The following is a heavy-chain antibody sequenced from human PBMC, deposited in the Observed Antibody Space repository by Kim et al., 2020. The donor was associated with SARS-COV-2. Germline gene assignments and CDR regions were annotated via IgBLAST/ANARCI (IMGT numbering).Heavy chain of an antibody. CDR2: ISAYNGNT. CDR1: GYTFTSYG. J-gene: IGHJ4*02. V-gene: IGHV1-18*01. D-gene: IGHD3-3*01. CDR3: ARWGLRYYDFWSGYYTLDY. Sequence: ASVKVSCKASGYTFTSYGISWVRQAPGQGLECMGWISAYNGNTNYAQKLQGRVTMTTDTSTSTAYMELRSLRSDDTAVYYCARWGLRYYDFWSGYYTLDYWGQGHLVTVSS.